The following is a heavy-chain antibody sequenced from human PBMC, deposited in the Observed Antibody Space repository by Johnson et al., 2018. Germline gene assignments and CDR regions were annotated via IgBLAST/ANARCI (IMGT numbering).Heavy chain of an antibody. CDR3: ARDKGNFFDSSGIFVN. V-gene: IGHV3-30*03. J-gene: IGHJ4*02. CDR2: ISYDGSKK. CDR1: GFTFRNSA. Sequence: QVQLQESGGGVVQPGNSLRLSCAASGFTFRNSAMHWVRQAPGKGLEWVALISYDGSKKFEGDSVKGRFTISRDNFKNTAFVQMNSLRPDDTAVYYCARDKGNFFDSSGIFVNWGQGTLVTVSS. D-gene: IGHD3-22*01.